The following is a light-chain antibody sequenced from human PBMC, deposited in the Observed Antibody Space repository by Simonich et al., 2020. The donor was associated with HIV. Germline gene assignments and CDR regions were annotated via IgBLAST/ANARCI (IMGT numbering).Light chain of an antibody. CDR2: DAS. CDR3: QQRSNWLT. Sequence: EIVLTQSPATLSLSPGERSTLSCRASQSVSSYLAWYQQKPGQAPRLLIYDASNRATDIPARFSGSGSGTDFTRTISSLEPEDFAVYYCQQRSNWLTFGGGTKVEIK. CDR1: QSVSSY. V-gene: IGKV3-11*01. J-gene: IGKJ4*01.